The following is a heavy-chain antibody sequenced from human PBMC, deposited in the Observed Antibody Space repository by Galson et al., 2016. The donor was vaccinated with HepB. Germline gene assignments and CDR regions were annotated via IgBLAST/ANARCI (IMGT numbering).Heavy chain of an antibody. CDR2: IYYSGST. CDR3: ARDISSADAFDI. V-gene: IGHV4-31*03. Sequence: TLSLTCTVSGGSISSDGYYWSWIRQHPGKGLEWIVHIYYSGSTYYNPSLKSRVTISVDTSKNQFSLKLSSVTAADTAVYYCARDISSADAFDIWGQGTMVTVSS. D-gene: IGHD3-9*01. CDR1: GGSISSDGYY. J-gene: IGHJ3*02.